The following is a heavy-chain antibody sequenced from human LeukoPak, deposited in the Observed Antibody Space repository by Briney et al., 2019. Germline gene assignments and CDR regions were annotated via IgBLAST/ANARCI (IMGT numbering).Heavy chain of an antibody. J-gene: IGHJ5*02. CDR2: INHSGST. CDR1: GGSISSSSYY. CDR3: ARGPYRFDP. D-gene: IGHD1-14*01. Sequence: SETLSLTCTVSGGSISSSSYYWGWIRQPPGKGLEWIGEINHSGSTNYNPSLKSRVTISVDTSKNQFSLKLSSVTAADTAVYYCARGPYRFDPWGQGTLVTVSS. V-gene: IGHV4-39*07.